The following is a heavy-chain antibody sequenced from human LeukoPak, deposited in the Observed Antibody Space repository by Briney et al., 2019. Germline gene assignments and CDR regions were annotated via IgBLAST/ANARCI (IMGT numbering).Heavy chain of an antibody. V-gene: IGHV4-59*01. CDR3: ARLRSGMDV. J-gene: IGHJ6*02. CDR2: VYNSGST. Sequence: SETLSLTCTVSGGSINSYYWTWIRQPPGKGLEWIANVYNSGSTNYNPSLKSRVTISVDMFKNQFSLKLTSVTAADTAVYYYARLRSGMDVWGQGTTVTVSS. CDR1: GGSINSYY.